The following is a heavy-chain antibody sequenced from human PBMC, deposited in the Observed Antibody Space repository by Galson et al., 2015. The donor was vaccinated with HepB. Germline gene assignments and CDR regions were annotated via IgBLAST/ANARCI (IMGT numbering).Heavy chain of an antibody. CDR1: GGTFSSNT. CDR2: IIPIFGSA. Sequence: SVKVSCKASGGTFSSNTISWVRQAPGQGLEWMGGIIPIFGSANYEQKFQGRVTITADESTSTTYMELSSLRSEDTAVYYCARQYDTSGYSAYWGQGTLVTVSS. CDR3: ARQYDTSGYSAY. J-gene: IGHJ4*02. D-gene: IGHD3-22*01. V-gene: IGHV1-69*13.